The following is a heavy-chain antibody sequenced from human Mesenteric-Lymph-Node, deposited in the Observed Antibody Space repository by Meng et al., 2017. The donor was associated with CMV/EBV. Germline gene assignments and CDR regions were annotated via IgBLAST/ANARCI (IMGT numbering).Heavy chain of an antibody. D-gene: IGHD5-24*01. Sequence: ASVKVSCKASGYTFTSYDINWVRQATGQGLEWMGWINPNSGGTNYAQKFQGRVTMTRDTSISTAYMELSRLRSDDTAVYYCARAPRGGYNDYWGQGTLVTVSS. CDR3: ARAPRGGYNDY. CDR2: INPNSGGT. CDR1: GYTFTSYD. V-gene: IGHV1-2*02. J-gene: IGHJ4*02.